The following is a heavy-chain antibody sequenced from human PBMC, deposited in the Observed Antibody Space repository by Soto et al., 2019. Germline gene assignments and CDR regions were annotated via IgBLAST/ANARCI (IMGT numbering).Heavy chain of an antibody. CDR2: IYYSGST. CDR3: ARGNTMVRGVNLYYFDY. D-gene: IGHD3-10*01. J-gene: IGHJ4*02. Sequence: QVQLQESGPGLVKPSQTLSLTCTVSGGSVSSGDYYWSWIGQHPGNGLEGMGYIYYSGSTYYNPYLKIRVTISLDTSKNQFSLQLSSVTAADTAVYYCARGNTMVRGVNLYYFDYWGQGTLVNGSS. CDR1: GGSVSSGDYY. V-gene: IGHV4-31*03.